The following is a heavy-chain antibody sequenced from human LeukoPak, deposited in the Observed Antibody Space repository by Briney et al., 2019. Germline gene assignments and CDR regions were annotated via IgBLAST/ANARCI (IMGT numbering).Heavy chain of an antibody. CDR3: ARGGYDGSCNY. CDR1: GGSFSGYY. V-gene: IGHV4-34*01. J-gene: IGHJ4*02. Sequence: SETLSLTCAVYGGSFSGYYWSWIRQPPGKGLEWIGEINHSGSTNYNPSLKSRVTISVDTSKNHFSLKLSSVTAADTAVYYCARGGYDGSCNYWGQGTLVTVSS. CDR2: INHSGST. D-gene: IGHD5-12*01.